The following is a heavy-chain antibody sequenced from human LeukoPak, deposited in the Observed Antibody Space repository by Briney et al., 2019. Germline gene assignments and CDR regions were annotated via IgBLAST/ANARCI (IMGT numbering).Heavy chain of an antibody. Sequence: SVNVSCKASGGTFSIYAISWVRQAPGQGLEWMGGIIPIFGTANYAQKFQGRVTITADESTSTAYMELSSLRSEDTAVYYCARAYYYDSSGYNDYWGQGTLVTVSS. CDR2: IIPIFGTA. V-gene: IGHV1-69*13. J-gene: IGHJ4*02. CDR3: ARAYYYDSSGYNDY. D-gene: IGHD3-22*01. CDR1: GGTFSIYA.